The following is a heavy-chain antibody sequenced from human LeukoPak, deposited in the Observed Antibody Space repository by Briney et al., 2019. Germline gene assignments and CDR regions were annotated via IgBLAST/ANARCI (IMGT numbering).Heavy chain of an antibody. D-gene: IGHD4-17*01. J-gene: IGHJ4*02. V-gene: IGHV3-23*01. CDR2: ISGSGGST. CDR3: ASHPYGDYGGVEFDY. CDR1: GFTFSSYA. Sequence: PGGSLRLSCAASGFTFSSYAMSWVRQAPGKGLEWVSAISGSGGSTYYADSVKGRFTISRDNSKNTLYLQMNSLRAEGTAVYYCASHPYGDYGGVEFDYWGQGTLVTVSS.